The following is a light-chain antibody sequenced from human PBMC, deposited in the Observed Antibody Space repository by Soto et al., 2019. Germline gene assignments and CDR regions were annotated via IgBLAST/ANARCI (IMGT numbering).Light chain of an antibody. CDR3: QQYNKWPLT. CDR2: DAS. V-gene: IGKV3-15*01. J-gene: IGKJ4*01. Sequence: EIVMTQSPATLSVSPGERATLSCRASERVSSLAWYQQKPGQVPRLLIYDASSRATGIPARFSGSGSGTEFTLTISSLQSEDFAVYYCQQYNKWPLTFGGGTKVEIK. CDR1: ERVSS.